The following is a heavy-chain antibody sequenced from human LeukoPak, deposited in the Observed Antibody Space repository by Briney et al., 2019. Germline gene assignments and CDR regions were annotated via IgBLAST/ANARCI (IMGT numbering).Heavy chain of an antibody. CDR1: GLTFSSYG. J-gene: IGHJ4*02. D-gene: IGHD4-17*01. Sequence: PGGSLRLSCAASGLTFSSYGMHWVRQAPGKGLEWVAGISYDGSNKYYADSVKGQFTISRDDSKNTLYLQMNSLRAEDTAVYYCAKDEDHDYGDYYFDSWGQGTLVTVSS. CDR3: AKDEDHDYGDYYFDS. CDR2: ISYDGSNK. V-gene: IGHV3-30*18.